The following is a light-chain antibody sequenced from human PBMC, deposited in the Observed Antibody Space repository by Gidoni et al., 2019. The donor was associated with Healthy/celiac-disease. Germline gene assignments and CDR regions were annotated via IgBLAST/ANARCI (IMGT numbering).Light chain of an antibody. Sequence: ELVLTQSPGTLSLSPGERATLSCRASQSVSSSYLAWYQQKPGQAPRLLSYGASRRATGIPDRFSGSGSGTVFTLTISRLEPEDLAVYYCQQSGSSPGFTFGPGTKVDI. CDR1: QSVSSSY. V-gene: IGKV3-20*01. J-gene: IGKJ3*01. CDR2: GAS. CDR3: QQSGSSPGFT.